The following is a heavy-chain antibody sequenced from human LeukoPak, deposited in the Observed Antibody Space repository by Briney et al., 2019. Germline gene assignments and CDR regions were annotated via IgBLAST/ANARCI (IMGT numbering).Heavy chain of an antibody. J-gene: IGHJ4*02. V-gene: IGHV3-23*01. D-gene: IGHD3-3*01. CDR2: ISGSGGST. CDR3: AESTDYDFWSGYYIGGQYYFDY. Sequence: GGSLRLSCAASGFTFSSYAMSWVRQAPGKGLEWVSAISGSGGSTYYADSVKGRFTISRDNSKNTLYLQTNSLRAEDTAVYYCAESTDYDFWSGYYIGGQYYFDYWGQGTLVTVSS. CDR1: GFTFSSYA.